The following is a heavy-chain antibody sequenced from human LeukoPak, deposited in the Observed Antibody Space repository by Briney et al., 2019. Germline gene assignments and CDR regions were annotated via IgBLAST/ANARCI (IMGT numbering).Heavy chain of an antibody. J-gene: IGHJ4*02. CDR2: MNPNSGNT. CDR3: ALYDFWSGYYGSGHFDY. Sequence: GASVKVSCKASGYTFTSYDINWVRQATGQGLEWMGWMNPNSGNTGYAQKFQGRVTMTRNTSISTAYMELSSLRSEDTAVYYCALYDFWSGYYGSGHFDYWGQGTLVTVSS. CDR1: GYTFTSYD. V-gene: IGHV1-8*01. D-gene: IGHD3-3*01.